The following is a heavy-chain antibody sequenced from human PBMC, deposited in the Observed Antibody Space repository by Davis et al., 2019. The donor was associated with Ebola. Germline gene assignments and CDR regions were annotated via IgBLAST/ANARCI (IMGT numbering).Heavy chain of an antibody. J-gene: IGHJ5*02. V-gene: IGHV3-30*18. CDR1: GFTFSSYG. D-gene: IGHD3-10*01. CDR2: ISYDGSNK. Sequence: GESLKISCAASGFTFSSYGMHWVRQAPGKGLEWVAVISYDGSNKYYADSVKGRFTISRDNSKNTLYLQMNSLGAEDTAVYYCAKGYGSGSPRYNWFDPWGQGTLVTVSS. CDR3: AKGYGSGSPRYNWFDP.